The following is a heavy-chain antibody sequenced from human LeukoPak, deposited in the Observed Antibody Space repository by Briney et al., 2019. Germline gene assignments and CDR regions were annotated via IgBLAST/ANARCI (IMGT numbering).Heavy chain of an antibody. V-gene: IGHV3-53*01. CDR2: LYSGSST. Sequence: GGSLRLSCAASGFTVITNYMNWVRQAPGKGLEWVSILYSGSSTYYADSVEGRFIVSRDSSKNTLSLQMNDLRAEDTAVYYCARVGDHFHWYLDLWGRGTLVTVSS. CDR3: ARVGDHFHWYLDL. D-gene: IGHD3-3*02. J-gene: IGHJ2*01. CDR1: GFTVITNY.